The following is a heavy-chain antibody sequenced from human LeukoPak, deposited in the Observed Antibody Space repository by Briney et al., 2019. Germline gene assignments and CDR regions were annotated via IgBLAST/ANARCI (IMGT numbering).Heavy chain of an antibody. CDR2: ISAYNGNT. CDR3: ARFGLGKHIEVAGIPFDI. V-gene: IGHV1-18*01. J-gene: IGHJ3*02. Sequence: GASVKVSCTASGYSFTSNVISWVRQAPGQGLEWMGWISAYNGNTNYAQKLQGRVTMTTDTSTSTAYMELRSLRSDDTAVYYCARFGLGKHIEVAGIPFDIWGQGTMVSVSS. CDR1: GYSFTSNV. D-gene: IGHD6-19*01.